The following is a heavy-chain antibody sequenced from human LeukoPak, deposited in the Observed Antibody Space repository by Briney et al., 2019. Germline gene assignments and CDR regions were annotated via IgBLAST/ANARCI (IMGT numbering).Heavy chain of an antibody. Sequence: GGSLRLSCAASGFTFSSYGMHWVRQAPGKGPEWVAVISYDGSNKYYADSVKGRFTISRDNSKNTLYLQMNSLRAEDTAVYYCATTIVVMNFDYWGQGTLVTVSS. CDR1: GFTFSSYG. V-gene: IGHV3-30*03. J-gene: IGHJ4*02. CDR3: ATTIVVMNFDY. D-gene: IGHD3-22*01. CDR2: ISYDGSNK.